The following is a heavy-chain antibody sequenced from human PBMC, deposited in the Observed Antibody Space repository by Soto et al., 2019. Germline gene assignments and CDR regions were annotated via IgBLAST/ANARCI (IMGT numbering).Heavy chain of an antibody. CDR2: ISTNNGNT. D-gene: IGHD4-4*01. CDR1: GYTFTNYG. V-gene: IGHV1-18*01. Sequence: QVHLVQSGAEVKKPGASVKVSCKTSGYTFTNYGISWMRQAPGQGLEWMGWISTNNGNTKYAQKFQGRVTVTTDTSTGTADMELRTLRPDDTAVYYCARGGGDYNNYWFDPWGQGTQVTVSS. J-gene: IGHJ5*02. CDR3: ARGGGDYNNYWFDP.